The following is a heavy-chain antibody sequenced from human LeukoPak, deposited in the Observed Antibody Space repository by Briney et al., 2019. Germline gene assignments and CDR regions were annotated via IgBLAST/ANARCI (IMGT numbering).Heavy chain of an antibody. CDR1: GFTFSSYS. V-gene: IGHV3-21*05. CDR2: IGHTGSIT. CDR3: ARVEYSSSPTPFDY. J-gene: IGHJ4*02. Sequence: GGSLRLSCAGSGFTFSSYSMNWVRHAPGKGLEWVSYIGHTGSITDYADSVKGRFTISRDNAKNSLYLQMNSLRAEDTAIYYCARVEYSSSPTPFDYWGQGALVIVSS. D-gene: IGHD6-13*01.